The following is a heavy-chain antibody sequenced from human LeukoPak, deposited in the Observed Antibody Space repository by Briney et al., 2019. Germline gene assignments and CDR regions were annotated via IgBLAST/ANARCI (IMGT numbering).Heavy chain of an antibody. V-gene: IGHV1-18*01. CDR2: TSAYNGNT. CDR3: AREIKYGGRYNWFDP. J-gene: IGHJ5*02. CDR1: GYTFTSYG. Sequence: ASVKVSCKASGYTFTSYGISWVRQAPGQGLEWMGWTSAYNGNTNYAQKLQGRVTMTTDTSTSTAYMELRSLRSDDTAVYYCAREIKYGGRYNWFDPRGQGTLVTVSS. D-gene: IGHD4-23*01.